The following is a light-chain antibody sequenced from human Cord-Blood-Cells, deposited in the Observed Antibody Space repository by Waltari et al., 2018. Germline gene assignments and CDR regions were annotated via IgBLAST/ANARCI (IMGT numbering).Light chain of an antibody. J-gene: IGLJ3*02. Sequence: QSALTQPASVSGSPGQSITISCTGTSSDVGSYNLVSWYQQHPDKAPKLMIYEVSKRPSGVSNRFSGSKSGNTASLTISGLQAEDEADYYCCSYAGSSNWVFGGGTKLTVL. CDR1: SSDVGSYNL. CDR2: EVS. CDR3: CSYAGSSNWV. V-gene: IGLV2-23*02.